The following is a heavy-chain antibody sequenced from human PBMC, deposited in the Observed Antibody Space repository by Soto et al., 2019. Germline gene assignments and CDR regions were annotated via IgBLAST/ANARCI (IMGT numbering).Heavy chain of an antibody. J-gene: IGHJ6*03. D-gene: IGHD3-16*02. CDR3: ARDSMITFGGVIAPSGYYYMDV. CDR2: ISSSGSTI. CDR1: GFTFSDYY. Sequence: QVQLVESGGGLVKPGGSLRLSCAASGFTFSDYYMSWIRQAPGKGLEWVSYISSSGSTIYYADSVKGRFTISRDNAKNSLYLQMNSLRAEDTAVYYCARDSMITFGGVIAPSGYYYMDVWGKGTTVTVSS. V-gene: IGHV3-11*01.